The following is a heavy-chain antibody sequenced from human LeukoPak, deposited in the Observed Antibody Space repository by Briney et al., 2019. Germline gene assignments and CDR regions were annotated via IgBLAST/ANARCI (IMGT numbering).Heavy chain of an antibody. V-gene: IGHV1-18*01. CDR2: ISAYNGNT. CDR1: GYTFTSYG. Sequence: ASVKVSCKASGYTFTSYGISWVRQAPGQGLEWMGWISAYNGNTNYAQKLQGRVTMTTDTSTSTAYMELRSLRSDDTAVYYCARDPPRYYDSSVAGADYWGQGTLVTVSS. CDR3: ARDPPRYYDSSVAGADY. J-gene: IGHJ4*02. D-gene: IGHD3-22*01.